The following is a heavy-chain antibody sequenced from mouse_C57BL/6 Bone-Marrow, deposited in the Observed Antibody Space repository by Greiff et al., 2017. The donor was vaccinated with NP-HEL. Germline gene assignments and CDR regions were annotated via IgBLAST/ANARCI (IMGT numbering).Heavy chain of an antibody. V-gene: IGHV5-16*02. CDR3: ARREAPAY. CDR2: INYDGSST. CDR1: GFTFSDYY. Sequence: EVKLVESEGGLVQPGRSMKLSCTASGFTFSDYYMAWVRQVPEKGLEWVANINYDGSSTYYLDSLKSRFIISRDNAKNILYLQMSSLKSEDTATYYCARREAPAYWGQGTLVTVSA. J-gene: IGHJ3*01.